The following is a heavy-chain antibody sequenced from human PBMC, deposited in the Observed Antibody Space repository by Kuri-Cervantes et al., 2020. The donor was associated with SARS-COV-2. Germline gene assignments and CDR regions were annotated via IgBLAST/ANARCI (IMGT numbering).Heavy chain of an antibody. J-gene: IGHJ5*02. CDR3: ARSHDYYDSSRGWFDP. Sequence: GGSLRLSGKGSGYSFSHYWIAWVRQMPGKGLEWIGIIYPGDSDTTYSPSFQGRVSISADKSISTAYLQWSSLKASDTAMYYCARSHDYYDSSRGWFDPWGQGTLVTVSS. CDR1: GYSFSHYW. V-gene: IGHV5-51*01. CDR2: IYPGDSDT. D-gene: IGHD3-22*01.